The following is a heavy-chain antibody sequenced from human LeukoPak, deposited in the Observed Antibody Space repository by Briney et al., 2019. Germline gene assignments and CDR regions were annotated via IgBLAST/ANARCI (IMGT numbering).Heavy chain of an antibody. CDR1: GFTFSGYT. CDR3: AREGHFDY. J-gene: IGHJ4*02. V-gene: IGHV3-21*01. CDR2: ISSVSSIM. Sequence: GGSLRLSCAASGFTFSGYTMNWVRQAPGKGLEWVSCISSVSSIMYYADSLKGRFTISRDNAKNSLYLQMNSLRAEDTAVYYCAREGHFDYWGQGTLVTVSS.